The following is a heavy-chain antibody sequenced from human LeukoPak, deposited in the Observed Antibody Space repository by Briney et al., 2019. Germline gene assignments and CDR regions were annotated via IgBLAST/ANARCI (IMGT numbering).Heavy chain of an antibody. CDR3: AKSYHDILTGYYDY. Sequence: PGGTLLLSCAASGFPFSSYGMSWVRQAPGKGLEWVSAISGSGGSTHYADSVKGRFTISRDNSKNTLYLQMNSLRAEDTAVYYCAKSYHDILTGYYDYWGQGTLVTVSS. J-gene: IGHJ4*02. CDR1: GFPFSSYG. V-gene: IGHV3-23*01. D-gene: IGHD3-9*01. CDR2: ISGSGGST.